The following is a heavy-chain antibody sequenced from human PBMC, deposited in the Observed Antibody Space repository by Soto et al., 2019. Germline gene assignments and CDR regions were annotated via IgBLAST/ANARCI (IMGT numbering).Heavy chain of an antibody. D-gene: IGHD6-6*01. Sequence: EVQLLESGGGLVQPGGSLRLSCTASGFTLSSYAMSWVRQAPGKGLEWVSAISGSGGNTYYADSVKGQFTISRDNSKNTLYLQMNSLRAEDTAVYYCAKSITARPFDYWGQGALVTVSS. CDR3: AKSITARPFDY. V-gene: IGHV3-23*01. J-gene: IGHJ4*02. CDR1: GFTLSSYA. CDR2: ISGSGGNT.